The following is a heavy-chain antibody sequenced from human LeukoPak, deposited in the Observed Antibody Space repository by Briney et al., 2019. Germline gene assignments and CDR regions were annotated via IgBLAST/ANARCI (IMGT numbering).Heavy chain of an antibody. J-gene: IGHJ4*02. CDR2: IYHSGST. CDR1: GGSISSSSYY. Sequence: SETLSLTCTVSGGSISSSSYYWGWTRQPPGKGLEWIGSIYHSGSTNYNPSLKSRVTISVDTSKNQFSLKLSSVTAADTAVYYCARGRGNFDYWGQGTLVTVSS. D-gene: IGHD3-16*01. V-gene: IGHV4-39*07. CDR3: ARGRGNFDY.